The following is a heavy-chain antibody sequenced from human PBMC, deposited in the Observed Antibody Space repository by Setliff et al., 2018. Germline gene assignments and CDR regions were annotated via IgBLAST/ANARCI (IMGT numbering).Heavy chain of an antibody. CDR1: GDSISSYY. V-gene: IGHV4-59*12. J-gene: IGHJ4*02. D-gene: IGHD7-27*01. Sequence: SETLSLTCTVSGDSISSYYWSWIRQPPGKGLEWIGYIYYSGSTNYNPSLKSRVTMSVATSKNQFSLKLNSVTAADTAVYFCARFGPLDLTGDWAFDSWGQGTLVTVSS. CDR3: ARFGPLDLTGDWAFDS. CDR2: IYYSGST.